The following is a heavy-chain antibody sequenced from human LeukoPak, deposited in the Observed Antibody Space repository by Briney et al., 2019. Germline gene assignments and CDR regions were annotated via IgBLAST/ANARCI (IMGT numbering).Heavy chain of an antibody. V-gene: IGHV1-46*01. CDR2: INPSGGST. CDR1: GYTFTSYY. Sequence: GASVKVSCKASGYTFTSYYMHWVRQAPRQGLEWMGIINPSGGSTSYAQKFQGRVTMTRDTSTSTVYMELSSLRSEDTAVYYCARDLGYCSSTSCPGDPWGQGTLVTVSS. J-gene: IGHJ5*02. D-gene: IGHD2-2*01. CDR3: ARDLGYCSSTSCPGDP.